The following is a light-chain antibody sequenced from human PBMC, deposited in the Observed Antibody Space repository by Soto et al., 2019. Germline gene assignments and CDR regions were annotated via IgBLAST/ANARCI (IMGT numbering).Light chain of an antibody. CDR2: EDN. Sequence: QSALTQPASVSGSPGQSITISCTGTSSDVGSYNLVSWYQQHPGKAPKVMIYEDNKRPSGVSNRFSGSRYGNTASLTISGLQAEDEADYYCCSYARSSSFVFGTGTKVTVL. J-gene: IGLJ1*01. CDR1: SSDVGSYNL. V-gene: IGLV2-23*02. CDR3: CSYARSSSFV.